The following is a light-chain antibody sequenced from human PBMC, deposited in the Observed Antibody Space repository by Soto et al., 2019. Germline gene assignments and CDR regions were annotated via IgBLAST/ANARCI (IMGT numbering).Light chain of an antibody. CDR3: QQYNNWPFS. CDR1: QGVTTN. Sequence: VITQSPGTLSVSPVERATLSCRAGQGVTTNFAWYQQKSGQSPRLLIYDVSIRATGVPARFSGTGSETDFTLTISGLQSEDSAVYFCQQYNNWPFSCGQGTRREIK. V-gene: IGKV3-15*01. CDR2: DVS. J-gene: IGKJ5*01.